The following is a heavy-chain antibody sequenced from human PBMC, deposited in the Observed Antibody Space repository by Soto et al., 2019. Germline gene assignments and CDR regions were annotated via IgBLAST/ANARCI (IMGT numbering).Heavy chain of an antibody. J-gene: IGHJ3*02. CDR2: INPNSGGT. CDR3: ARNTRYCSGGSCFRFLDAFDI. Sequence: ASVKVSCKASGYTFTGYYMHWVRQAPGQGLEWMGWINPNSGGTNYAQKFQGWVTMTRDTSISTAYMELSRLRSDDTAVYYCARNTRYCSGGSCFRFLDAFDIWGQGTMVTVSS. D-gene: IGHD2-15*01. CDR1: GYTFTGYY. V-gene: IGHV1-2*04.